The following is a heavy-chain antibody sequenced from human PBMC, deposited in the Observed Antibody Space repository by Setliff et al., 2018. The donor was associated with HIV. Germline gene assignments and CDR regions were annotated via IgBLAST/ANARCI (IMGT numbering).Heavy chain of an antibody. V-gene: IGHV3-7*01. CDR3: AREVLRGGDDAFGL. D-gene: IGHD3-10*01. J-gene: IGHJ3*01. CDR1: RFDFNNYW. CDR2: IGQDGSEK. Sequence: PGGSLRLSCAASRFDFNNYWMCWVRQAPGKGLEWVANIGQDGSEKNYGDSVRGRFTISGDYAKNSVYLQMNSLRVEDSAVYYCAREVLRGGDDAFGLWGRGTVVTVSS.